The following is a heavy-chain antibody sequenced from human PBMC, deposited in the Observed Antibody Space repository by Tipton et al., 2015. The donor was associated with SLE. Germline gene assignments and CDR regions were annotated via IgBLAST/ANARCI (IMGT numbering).Heavy chain of an antibody. D-gene: IGHD2/OR15-2a*01. CDR2: MNQEGSER. CDR3: VLWAYGNY. CDR1: GFTFNTYW. V-gene: IGHV3-7*01. J-gene: IGHJ4*02. Sequence: SLRLSCAASGFTFNTYWMSWVRQAPGKGLEWVANMNQEGSERYYVDSMKGRFTISRDNAQNSLYLQMSSLRVEDTAVYYCVLWAYGNYWGQGTLVTVSS.